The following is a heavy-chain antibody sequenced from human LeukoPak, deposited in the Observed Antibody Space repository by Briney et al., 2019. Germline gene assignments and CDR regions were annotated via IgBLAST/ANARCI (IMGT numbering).Heavy chain of an antibody. J-gene: IGHJ4*02. Sequence: SGGSLRLSCAASGFTFSSYAMSWVRQAPGQGLEWVSAISGSGGSTYYADSMKGRFTISRDNSKNTLYLQMNSLRAEDTAVYYCAKDRRGSLSGWPFDYWGQGTLVTVSS. CDR1: GFTFSSYA. CDR3: AKDRRGSLSGWPFDY. CDR2: ISGSGGST. D-gene: IGHD6-19*01. V-gene: IGHV3-23*01.